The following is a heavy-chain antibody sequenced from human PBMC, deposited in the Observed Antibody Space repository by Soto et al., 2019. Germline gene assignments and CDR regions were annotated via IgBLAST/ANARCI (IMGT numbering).Heavy chain of an antibody. J-gene: IGHJ3*02. Sequence: SETLSLTCAVSSFSISSGYYWGWVRQPPGKGLEWIGSIYHSGTTNYSPSLKSRVTISVDTSKNQFSLKLSSVTAADTAVYYCARDISYYDSSGYYYVDAFDIWGQGTMVTVSS. CDR2: IYHSGTT. CDR3: ARDISYYDSSGYYYVDAFDI. V-gene: IGHV4-38-2*02. D-gene: IGHD3-22*01. CDR1: SFSISSGYY.